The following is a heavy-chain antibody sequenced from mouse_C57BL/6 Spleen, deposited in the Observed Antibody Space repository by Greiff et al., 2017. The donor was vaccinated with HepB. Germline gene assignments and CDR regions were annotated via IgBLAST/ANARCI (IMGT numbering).Heavy chain of an antibody. CDR1: GYTFTDYE. CDR3: TRGTTVVGAMDY. J-gene: IGHJ4*01. D-gene: IGHD1-1*01. Sequence: QVQLQQSGAELVRPGASVTLSCKASGYTFTDYEMHWVKQTPVHGLEWIGAIDPETGGTAYNQKFEGKAILTADKSSSTAYMELRSLTSEDSAVYYCTRGTTVVGAMDYWGQGTSVTVSS. CDR2: IDPETGGT. V-gene: IGHV1-15*01.